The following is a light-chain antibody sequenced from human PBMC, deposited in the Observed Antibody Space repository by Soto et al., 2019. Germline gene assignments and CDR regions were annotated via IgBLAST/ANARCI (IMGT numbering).Light chain of an antibody. CDR2: GTS. J-gene: IGKJ1*01. CDR3: QQYGSSSWT. Sequence: SRWTLSLSPGERATLSCRASQSVSSSYLAWYQQKPGQAPRLLIYGTSSRATAIPDRFSGSGSGTDFTLTISRLEPEDFAVYYCQQYGSSSWTFGQGTKVDIK. V-gene: IGKV3-20*01. CDR1: QSVSSSY.